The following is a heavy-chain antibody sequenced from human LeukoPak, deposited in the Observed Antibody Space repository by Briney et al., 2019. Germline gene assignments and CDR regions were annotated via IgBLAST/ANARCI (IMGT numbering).Heavy chain of an antibody. CDR2: IYYSGST. J-gene: IGHJ4*02. D-gene: IGHD5-18*01. V-gene: IGHV4-59*08. CDR1: GGSISSYY. Sequence: PSETLSLTCTVSGGSISSYYWSWIRQPPGKGLEWIGYIYYSGSTNYNPSLKSRVTISGDTSKNQFSLKLSSVTAADTAVYYCASSGYSYGTFDYWGQGTLVTVSS. CDR3: ASSGYSYGTFDY.